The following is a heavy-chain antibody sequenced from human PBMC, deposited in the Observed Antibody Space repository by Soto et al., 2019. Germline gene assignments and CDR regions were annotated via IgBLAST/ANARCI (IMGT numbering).Heavy chain of an antibody. Sequence: HVQLVQSGGGVVQPGGSLRLACVASGLTFNSYAMHWVRQAPGKGLEWVAVIAYDESSKYYIDSVRGRFTISRDNSKNTLFLEMNSLRSEDTAVYFCAKGYCTSGSCLYYYGLEDWGQGTTVTVSS. D-gene: IGHD2-15*01. CDR1: GLTFNSYA. V-gene: IGHV3-30*04. CDR3: AKGYCTSGSCLYYYGLED. CDR2: IAYDESSK. J-gene: IGHJ6*02.